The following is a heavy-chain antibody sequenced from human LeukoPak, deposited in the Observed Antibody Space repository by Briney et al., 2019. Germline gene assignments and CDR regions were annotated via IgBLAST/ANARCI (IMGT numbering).Heavy chain of an antibody. Sequence: GGSLRLSCAASGFTFSNYNMTWVRQPPGKGLQWVSYISSRSNVIYYADSVKGRFTISRDNAKNSLFLQMNSLRAEDTAVYYCARDFAREFTIDYWGQGTLVTVSS. D-gene: IGHD3-10*01. CDR1: GFTFSNYN. V-gene: IGHV3-48*01. CDR3: ARDFAREFTIDY. CDR2: ISSRSNVI. J-gene: IGHJ4*02.